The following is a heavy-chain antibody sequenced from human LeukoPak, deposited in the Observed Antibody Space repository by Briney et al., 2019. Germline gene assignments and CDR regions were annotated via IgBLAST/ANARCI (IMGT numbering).Heavy chain of an antibody. CDR2: IYSGGST. Sequence: PGGSLRLSCAASGFTFSSYGMHWVRQAPGKGLEWVSVIYSGGSTIYVDSVKGRFIISRDNSKNTLYLQMNSLRAEDTAVYYCARGGLRGIAIEYWGQGTLVTVSS. CDR3: ARGGLRGIAIEY. CDR1: GFTFSSYG. J-gene: IGHJ4*02. V-gene: IGHV3-53*01. D-gene: IGHD3-10*01.